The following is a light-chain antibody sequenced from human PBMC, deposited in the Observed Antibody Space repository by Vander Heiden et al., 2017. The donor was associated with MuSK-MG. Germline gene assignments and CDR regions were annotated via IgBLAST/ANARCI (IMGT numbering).Light chain of an antibody. J-gene: IGKJ4*01. CDR1: QTIHSS. Sequence: ETEFTHPPATLSPSPGDRVTLSCRASQTIHSSLAWYQQKPGHAPGLLIYGASSRATGLKTMISGRGGGTEFTLTINSRQSEDFEVYYCQHENYGHPTLTFGGGTKVDIK. V-gene: IGKV3D-15*01. CDR3: QHENYGHPTLT. CDR2: GAS.